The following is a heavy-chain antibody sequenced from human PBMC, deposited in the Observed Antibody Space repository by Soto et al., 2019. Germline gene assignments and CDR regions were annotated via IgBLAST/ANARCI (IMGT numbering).Heavy chain of an antibody. CDR1: GFTFSTYA. J-gene: IGHJ4*02. V-gene: IGHV3-23*01. CDR2: ISGSGGST. CDR3: AKLYAVRYFDC. D-gene: IGHD1-1*01. Sequence: LRLSCAASGFTFSTYAMSWVRQAPGKGLEWVSTISGSGGSTYYADSVKGRFTISRDNSKNTLYLQMNSLRAEDTAVYYCAKLYAVRYFDCLGQGTLVTVSS.